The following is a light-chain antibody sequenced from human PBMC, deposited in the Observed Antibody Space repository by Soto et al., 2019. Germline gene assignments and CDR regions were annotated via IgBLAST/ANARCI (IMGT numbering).Light chain of an antibody. Sequence: SYELTQPPSVSVAPGQTARISCGGNNIGTKSVHWYQQKPGQAPVVVVYDDTDRPSGIPERFSGSNSGNTATLTISRDEAGDEADYYGHVWDRSSGHVCGTGTKLPVL. J-gene: IGLJ1*01. CDR3: HVWDRSSGHV. V-gene: IGLV3-21*02. CDR1: NIGTKS. CDR2: DDT.